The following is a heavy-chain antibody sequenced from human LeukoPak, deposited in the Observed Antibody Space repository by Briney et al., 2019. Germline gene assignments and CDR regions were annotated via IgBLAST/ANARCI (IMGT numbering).Heavy chain of an antibody. J-gene: IGHJ4*02. V-gene: IGHV1-69*13. CDR3: ARGGIQLWSPFDY. Sequence: SVKVSCKASGGTFSSYAISWVRQAPGQGLEWMGGIIPIFGTANYAQKFQGRVTITADESTSTAYMELSSLRSEDTAVYYWARGGIQLWSPFDYWGQGTLVTVSS. D-gene: IGHD5-18*01. CDR1: GGTFSSYA. CDR2: IIPIFGTA.